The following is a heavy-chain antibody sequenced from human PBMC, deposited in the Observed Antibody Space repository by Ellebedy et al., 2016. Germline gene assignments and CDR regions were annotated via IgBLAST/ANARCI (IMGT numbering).Heavy chain of an antibody. CDR2: IYTSENI. CDR1: GGSISNYY. Sequence: SETLSLTXTVSGGSISNYYWSWIRQPAGKGLEWIGRIYTSENINYNPSLKSRVTMSVDTSKTQFSLKLSSVTAADTAVYYCAGSFWGGFDYWGQGTLVTVSS. D-gene: IGHD7-27*01. V-gene: IGHV4-4*07. J-gene: IGHJ4*02. CDR3: AGSFWGGFDY.